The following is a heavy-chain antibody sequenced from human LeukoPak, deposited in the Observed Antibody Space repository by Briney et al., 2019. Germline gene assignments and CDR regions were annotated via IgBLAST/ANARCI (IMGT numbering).Heavy chain of an antibody. V-gene: IGHV3-23*01. D-gene: IGHD6-13*01. Sequence: GGSLRLSCAASGFTFSSYAMSWVRQAPGKGLEWVSAISGSGGSTYYADSVKGRFTISRDNSKNTLYLQTNSLRAEDTAVYYCAKDRSSSWWGRWFDPWGQGTLVTVSS. CDR2: ISGSGGST. J-gene: IGHJ5*02. CDR3: AKDRSSSWWGRWFDP. CDR1: GFTFSSYA.